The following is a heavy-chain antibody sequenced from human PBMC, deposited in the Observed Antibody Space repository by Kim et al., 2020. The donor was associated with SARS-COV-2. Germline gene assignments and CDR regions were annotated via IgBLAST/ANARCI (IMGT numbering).Heavy chain of an antibody. V-gene: IGHV3-74*01. D-gene: IGHD3-3*02. J-gene: IGHJ3*02. CDR2: TDTDGRIT. CDR3: AKDLSGRQDM. CDR1: GFTFSNYW. Sequence: GGSLRLSCVASGFTFSNYWMHWVRQAPGKGLVWVARTDTDGRITNYADFVEGRFTISRDNARDTLYLQLNSLRVEDTAVYYCAKDLSGRQDMWGQGTTVT.